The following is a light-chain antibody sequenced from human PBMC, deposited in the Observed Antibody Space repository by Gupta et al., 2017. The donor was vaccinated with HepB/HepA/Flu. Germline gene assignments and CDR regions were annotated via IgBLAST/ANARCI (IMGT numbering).Light chain of an antibody. CDR2: GAS. J-gene: IGKJ1*01. Sequence: DIQMTQSPSSLSASVGDRVTITCRASQDISNYLAWYQQKPGKVPQLLIYGASTLQSGVPSRFSGRGSGTDFTLTISSLQPEDVATYYCQKYDSAPQTFGQGTKVEIK. CDR1: QDISNY. V-gene: IGKV1-27*01. CDR3: QKYDSAPQT.